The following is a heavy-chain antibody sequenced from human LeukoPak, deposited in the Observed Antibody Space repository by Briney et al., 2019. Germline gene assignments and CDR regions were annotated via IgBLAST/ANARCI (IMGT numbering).Heavy chain of an antibody. V-gene: IGHV3-33*01. D-gene: IGHD3-22*01. CDR2: IWYDGSNK. J-gene: IGHJ4*02. Sequence: WESLRLSCAASGFTFSSYGMHWVRQAPGKGLEWVAVIWYDGSNKYYADSVKGRFTISRDNSKNTLYLQMNSLRAEDTAVYYCATYDSSGYYGYWGQGTLVTVSS. CDR1: GFTFSSYG. CDR3: ATYDSSGYYGY.